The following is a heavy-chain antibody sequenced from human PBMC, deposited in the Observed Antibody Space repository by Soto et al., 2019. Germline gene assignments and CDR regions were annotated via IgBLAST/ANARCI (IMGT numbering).Heavy chain of an antibody. J-gene: IGHJ4*02. D-gene: IGHD5-18*01. V-gene: IGHV4-31*03. Sequence: QVQLQESGPGLVKPSQTLSLTCTVSGGSISSGGYYWSWIRQHPGKGLEWIGYIYYSGSTYDNPSLKSRVTLSVDTSKNQSTLKLSSVTTADTAVYYCARRLSVDTAMVYGYWGQGTLVTVSS. CDR1: GGSISSGGYY. CDR2: IYYSGST. CDR3: ARRLSVDTAMVYGY.